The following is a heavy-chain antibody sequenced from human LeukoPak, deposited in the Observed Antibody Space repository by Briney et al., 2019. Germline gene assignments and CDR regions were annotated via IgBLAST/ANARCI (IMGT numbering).Heavy chain of an antibody. J-gene: IGHJ4*02. V-gene: IGHV3-53*01. CDR1: GFTVSGTR. D-gene: IGHD3-16*01. Sequence: GGSLRLSCAASGFTVSGTRMSWVRQAPGKGLEWVSAMYTGGTTYYADSVQGRFTISRDNSKNTLYLQMNSLRAEDTAVYYCAKDEATSGGGLASWGQGTLVTVSS. CDR2: MYTGGTT. CDR3: AKDEATSGGGLAS.